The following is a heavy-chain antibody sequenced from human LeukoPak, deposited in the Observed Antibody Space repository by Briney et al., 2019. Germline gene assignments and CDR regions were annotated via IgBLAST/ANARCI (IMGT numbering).Heavy chain of an antibody. CDR1: GFTFSSYS. D-gene: IGHD4-11*01. J-gene: IGHJ4*02. Sequence: GGSLRLSCAASGFTFSSYSMNWVRQAPGKGLEWVSSISSSSSYIYYADSVKGRFTISRDNAKNSLYLQLNSLRAEDTAVYYCVRLYDDYTNGHFDSWGQGTLVTVSS. CDR3: VRLYDDYTNGHFDS. V-gene: IGHV3-21*01. CDR2: ISSSSSYI.